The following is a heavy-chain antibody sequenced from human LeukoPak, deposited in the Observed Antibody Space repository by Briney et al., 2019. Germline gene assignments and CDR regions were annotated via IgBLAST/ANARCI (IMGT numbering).Heavy chain of an antibody. CDR3: ARDRGWALSSSWSSSRPSFDY. Sequence: SGTLSLTCAVSGGSISSSNWWSWVRQPPGKGLEWIGEIYHSGSTNYNPSLKSRVTISVDKSKNQFSLKLSSVTAADTAVYYCARDRGWALSSSWSSSRPSFDYWGQGTLVTVSS. V-gene: IGHV4-4*02. J-gene: IGHJ4*02. D-gene: IGHD6-13*01. CDR1: GGSISSSNW. CDR2: IYHSGST.